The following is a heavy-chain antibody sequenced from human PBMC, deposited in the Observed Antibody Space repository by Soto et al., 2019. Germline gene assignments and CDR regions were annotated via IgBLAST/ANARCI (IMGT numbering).Heavy chain of an antibody. J-gene: IGHJ4*02. V-gene: IGHV1-18*01. CDR3: ARGGQYRYFDY. CDR2: ITGYNGNT. D-gene: IGHD2-2*02. CDR1: GYSFTLYG. Sequence: QVQLVQSGAEVKKPGASVKVSCRASGYSFTLYGISWVRQAPGQGLEWMGWITGYNGNTKYAQKLQGRVTLTTDTSTNTAYMELRNLRSDGTAVYYCARGGQYRYFDYWGQGTLVTVSS.